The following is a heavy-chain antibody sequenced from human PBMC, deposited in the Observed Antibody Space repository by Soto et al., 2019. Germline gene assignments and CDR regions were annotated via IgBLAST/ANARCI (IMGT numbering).Heavy chain of an antibody. Sequence: QVQLLQSGAEVQKPGASVKVSCKASGYTVTGYYMHWVRQAPGQGLEWMGWINPNSGGPNYAQKSQGRVTMTRDTSRSPDYMEQSRLRSDDTAVYYSTRDDHYSTDEYYYDYGMDDWGQVTTVTVS. V-gene: IGHV1-2*02. CDR1: GYTVTGYY. CDR2: INPNSGGP. J-gene: IGHJ6*02. D-gene: IGHD4-4*01. CDR3: TRDDHYSTDEYYYDYGMDD.